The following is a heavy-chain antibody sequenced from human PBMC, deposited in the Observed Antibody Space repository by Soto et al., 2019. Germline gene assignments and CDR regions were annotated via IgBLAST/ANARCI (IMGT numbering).Heavy chain of an antibody. D-gene: IGHD6-13*01. CDR1: GFTFSSYG. CDR3: AKDQIASAES. Sequence: QVQLVESGGGVVQPGRSLRLSCAASGFTFSSYGMHWVRQAPGKGLEWVAVISYDGSKKYYADSVKGRFTISRDNSKNSLYLQMNSLRAEDTAVYYCAKDQIASAESRGQGTLVTVSS. CDR2: ISYDGSKK. J-gene: IGHJ4*02. V-gene: IGHV3-30*18.